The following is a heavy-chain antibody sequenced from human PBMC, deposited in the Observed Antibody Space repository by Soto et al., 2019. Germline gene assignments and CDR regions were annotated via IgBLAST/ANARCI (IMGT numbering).Heavy chain of an antibody. CDR3: ERHPAGLNSYYGMDV. CDR2: IDPSDSYT. J-gene: IGHJ6*02. D-gene: IGHD3-10*01. Sequence: GESLKISCKGSGYSFTSYWISWVRQMPGKGLEWMGRIDPSDSYTNYSPSFQGHVTISADKSISTAYLQWSSLKASDTAMYYCERHPAGLNSYYGMDVWGQGATVTVYS. CDR1: GYSFTSYW. V-gene: IGHV5-10-1*01.